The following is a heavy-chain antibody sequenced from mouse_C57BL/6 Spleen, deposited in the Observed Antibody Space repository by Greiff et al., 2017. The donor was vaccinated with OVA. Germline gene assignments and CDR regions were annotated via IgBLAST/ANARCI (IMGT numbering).Heavy chain of an antibody. Sequence: QVQLKESGPGLVAPSPSLSITCTVSGFSLTSYGVDWVRQSPGKGLEWLGVIWGVGSTNYNSALKSRLRISKDNSKSKGCFKMKSLQTDDTAMYYCASVGEGAMDYGGQGTSVTFSS. CDR3: ASVGEGAMDY. CDR1: GFSLTSYG. V-gene: IGHV2-6*01. D-gene: IGHD2-13*01. J-gene: IGHJ4*01. CDR2: IWGVGST.